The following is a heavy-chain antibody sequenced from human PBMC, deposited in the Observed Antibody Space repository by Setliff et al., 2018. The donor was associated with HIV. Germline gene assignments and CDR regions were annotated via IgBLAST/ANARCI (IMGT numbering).Heavy chain of an antibody. D-gene: IGHD6-19*01. CDR3: ARLGSGWNWVTRIDY. V-gene: IGHV4-39*02. J-gene: IGHJ4*02. Sequence: SETLSLTCNVSGDSMSSSNFYWGWVRQPPGKGLQWIGSIYYTGQTFYNLSLTNRVTISADTSKNHLFLKLRSVTAADTAMYYCARLGSGWNWVTRIDYWGQGILVTVSS. CDR2: IYYTGQT. CDR1: GDSMSSSNFY.